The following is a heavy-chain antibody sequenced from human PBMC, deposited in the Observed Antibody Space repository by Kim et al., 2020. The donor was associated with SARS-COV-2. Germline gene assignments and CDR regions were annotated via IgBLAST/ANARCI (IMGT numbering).Heavy chain of an antibody. CDR3: ASTSRRDGYNDFDY. V-gene: IGHV3-23*01. CDR1: GFTFSSYA. CDR2: ISGSGSNT. D-gene: IGHD5-12*01. Sequence: GGSLRLSCAASGFTFSSYAMSWVRQAPGKGLEWVSVISGSGSNTYYADSVKGRFTISRDNSKNTVFLQMNNLRAEDTAVYYCASTSRRDGYNDFDYWGQG. J-gene: IGHJ4*02.